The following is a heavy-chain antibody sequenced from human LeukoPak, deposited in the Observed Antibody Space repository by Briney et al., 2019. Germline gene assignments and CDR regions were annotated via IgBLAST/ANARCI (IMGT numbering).Heavy chain of an antibody. CDR1: GGSISSSSYY. CDR2: IYYSGST. Sequence: PSETLSLTCTVSGGSISSSSYYWGWIRQPPGKGLEWIGSIYYSGSTYYNPFLKSRVTISVDTSKNQFSLKLSSVTAADTAVYYCARHSPGAAAGYYFDYWGQGTLVTVSS. D-gene: IGHD6-13*01. J-gene: IGHJ4*02. CDR3: ARHSPGAAAGYYFDY. V-gene: IGHV4-39*01.